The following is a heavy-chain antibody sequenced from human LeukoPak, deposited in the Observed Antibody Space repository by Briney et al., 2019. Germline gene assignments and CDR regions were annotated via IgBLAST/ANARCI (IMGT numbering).Heavy chain of an antibody. CDR3: ARGGSGWFYGMDV. D-gene: IGHD6-19*01. CDR1: GYTFTSYG. V-gene: IGHV1-18*01. J-gene: IGHJ6*02. CDR2: ISAYNGNR. Sequence: ASVKVSCKASGYTFTSYGISWVRHAPGQGLEWMGWISAYNGNRNYAQKLQGRVTMTTDTSTSTAYMELRSLRSDVTAVYYCARGGSGWFYGMDVWGQGSTVTVSS.